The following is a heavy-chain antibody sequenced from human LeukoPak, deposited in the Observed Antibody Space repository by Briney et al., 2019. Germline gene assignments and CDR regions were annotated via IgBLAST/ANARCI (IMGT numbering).Heavy chain of an antibody. J-gene: IGHJ6*02. CDR1: GDSVSSNSPT. CDR3: ARAARGNAMDV. Sequence: SQTLSLTCAISGDSVSSNSPTWIWIRQSPSRGLEWLERTYYRSKWYSDYAESMKSRISINADTSKNQFSLQLNSVTPEDTAVYYCARAARGNAMDVWGRGTTVTVSS. CDR2: TYYRSKWYS. V-gene: IGHV6-1*01.